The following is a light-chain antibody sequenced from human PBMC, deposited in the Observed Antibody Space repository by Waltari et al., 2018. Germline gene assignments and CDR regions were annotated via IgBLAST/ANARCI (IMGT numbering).Light chain of an antibody. CDR3: AAWDDSLSGVV. V-gene: IGLV1-47*01. CDR2: RNN. J-gene: IGLJ2*01. CDR1: SSNIGSKY. Sequence: QSVLTQPPSASGTPGQRVTISCSGSSSNIGSKYVYWYQQRPGTAPKLPIYRNNQRPSGVPDRFSGSQPGTSASLAISGLRSEDEADYYCAAWDDSLSGVVFGGGTKLTVL.